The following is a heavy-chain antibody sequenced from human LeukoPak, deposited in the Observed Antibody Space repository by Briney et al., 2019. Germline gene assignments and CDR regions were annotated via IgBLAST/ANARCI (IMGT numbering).Heavy chain of an antibody. CDR2: INHSGST. D-gene: IGHD6-13*01. V-gene: IGHV4-34*01. CDR3: ARPRFTYSSSWPKRYWFDP. CDR1: GGSFSGYY. Sequence: SETLSLTCAVYGGSFSGYYWSWIRQPPGKGLEWIGEINHSGSTNYNPSLKSRVTISVDTSKNQFSLKLSSVTAADTAVYYCARPRFTYSSSWPKRYWFDPWGQGTLVTVSS. J-gene: IGHJ5*02.